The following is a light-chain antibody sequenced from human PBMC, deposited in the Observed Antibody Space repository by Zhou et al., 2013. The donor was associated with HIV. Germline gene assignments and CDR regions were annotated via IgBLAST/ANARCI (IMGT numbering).Light chain of an antibody. V-gene: IGKV2-30*02. Sequence: DVVMTQSPLSLPVTLGQPASLSCRSGQSLVHSDGNTYLNWFQQRPGQSPRRLIYNVSNRDSGVPDRFSGSGSGTDFTLKISRVEAEDVGVYYCMQGTHWPTYSFGQGTKLEIK. J-gene: IGKJ2*03. CDR1: QSLVHSDGNTY. CDR3: MQGTHWPTYS. CDR2: NVS.